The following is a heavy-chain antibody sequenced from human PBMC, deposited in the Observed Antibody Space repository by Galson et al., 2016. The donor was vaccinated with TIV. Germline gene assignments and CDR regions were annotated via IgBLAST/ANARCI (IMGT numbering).Heavy chain of an antibody. D-gene: IGHD2-15*01. CDR1: GGTFTSHA. J-gene: IGHJ4*02. CDR3: AREMTYCSGRSCSLFGY. V-gene: IGHV1-69*04. Sequence: SVKVSCKASGGTFTSHAFSWVRQAPGQGLEWMGRIVPILDLPHYAQRFQGRVTISADTSASTVYMELSSLRSDDTALYYCAREMTYCSGRSCSLFGYWGQGTLVTVSS. CDR2: IVPILDLP.